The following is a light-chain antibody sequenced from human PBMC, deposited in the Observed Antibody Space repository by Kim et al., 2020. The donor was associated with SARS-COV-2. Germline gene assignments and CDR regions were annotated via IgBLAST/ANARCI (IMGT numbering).Light chain of an antibody. CDR2: DAS. CDR1: QDISNY. V-gene: IGKV1-33*01. CDR3: QQYDNLLIT. Sequence: ASVGDRVTITCQASQDISNYLNWYQQKPGKAPKLLIYDASKLETGVPSRFSGSGSGTDFTFTISSLQPEDIATYYCQQYDNLLITFGQGTRLEIK. J-gene: IGKJ5*01.